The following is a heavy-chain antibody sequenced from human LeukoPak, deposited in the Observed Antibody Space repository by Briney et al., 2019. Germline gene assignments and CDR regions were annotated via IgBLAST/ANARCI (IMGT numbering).Heavy chain of an antibody. J-gene: IGHJ4*02. CDR2: ISAFNGNT. Sequence: ASVKVSCKASGYTFTNYGISWVRQAPGQGLEWMGRISAFNGNTNYAQKLQGRVTMTTDTSTSTAYMELRSLRSDDTAVYYYARGSDYDFWSGSHVDYWGQGTLVTVSS. D-gene: IGHD3-3*01. CDR3: ARGSDYDFWSGSHVDY. V-gene: IGHV1-18*01. CDR1: GYTFTNYG.